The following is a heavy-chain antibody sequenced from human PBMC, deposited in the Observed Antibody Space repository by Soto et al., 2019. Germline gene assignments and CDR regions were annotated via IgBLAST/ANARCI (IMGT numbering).Heavy chain of an antibody. CDR1: GGTFSSYA. CDR2: IIPIFGTT. D-gene: IGHD3-10*01. V-gene: IGHV1-69*01. Sequence: QVQLVQSGAEVKKPGSSVKVSCKAPGGTFSSYAISWVRQAPGQGLEWMGGIIPIFGTTNYAQKFQGRVTITADGSTSTAYMELSSLRSEDTAVYYCARTNYYGSGSYSDFDYWGQGTLVTVSS. J-gene: IGHJ4*02. CDR3: ARTNYYGSGSYSDFDY.